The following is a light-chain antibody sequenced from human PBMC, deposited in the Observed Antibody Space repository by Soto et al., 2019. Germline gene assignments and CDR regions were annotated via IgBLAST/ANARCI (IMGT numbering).Light chain of an antibody. CDR3: QQSYSSPPT. Sequence: TQCAANVTQSPAALATPSCRASQSVSRYLAWYQQKPGQAPSLLIFGASNWATGIPERFSGSGSGTDFNFTISSLEPEDFTMYYCQQSYSSPPTFGQGTKVDIK. CDR2: GAS. CDR1: QSVSRY. J-gene: IGKJ1*01. V-gene: IGKV3-20*01.